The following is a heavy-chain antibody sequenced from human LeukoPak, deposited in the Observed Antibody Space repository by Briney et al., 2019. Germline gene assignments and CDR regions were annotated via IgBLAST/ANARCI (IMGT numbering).Heavy chain of an antibody. J-gene: IGHJ6*03. D-gene: IGHD2-2*01. V-gene: IGHV4-34*01. CDR2: INHSGST. Sequence: SETLSLTCAVYGGSFSGYYWSWIRQPPGKGLEWIGEINHSGSTNYNPSLKSRVTISVDTSKNQFSLKLSSVTAADTAVYYCARCVRYCSSTSCLYYYYYMDVWGKGTTVTVSS. CDR3: ARCVRYCSSTSCLYYYYYMDV. CDR1: GGSFSGYY.